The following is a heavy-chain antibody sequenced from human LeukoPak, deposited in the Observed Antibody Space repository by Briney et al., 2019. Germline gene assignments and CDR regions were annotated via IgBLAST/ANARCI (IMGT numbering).Heavy chain of an antibody. CDR1: GFTFSSYA. V-gene: IGHV3-30-3*01. D-gene: IGHD1-26*01. CDR3: ARGEGSYYLDY. CDR2: ISYDGSNK. J-gene: IGHJ4*02. Sequence: GGSLRLSCAASGFTFSSYAMHWVRQAPGKGLEWVAVISYDGSNKYYADSVKGRLTISRDNSKNTLYLQMNSLRAEDTAVYYCARGEGSYYLDYWGQGTLVTVSS.